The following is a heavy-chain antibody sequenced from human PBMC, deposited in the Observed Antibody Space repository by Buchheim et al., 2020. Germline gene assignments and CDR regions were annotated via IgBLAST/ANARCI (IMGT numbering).Heavy chain of an antibody. CDR1: GFTLRTYW. CDR2: INEDGSFT. Sequence: EVQLEESGGGLVQPGGSLRLSCAASGFTLRTYWMHWVRQAPGKGLEWVSRINEDGSFTNYADSVKGRFTISRDKDVNTLYLQMTSLRVEDTAMYYCARDLSGSQDYWGQGTL. V-gene: IGHV3-74*01. CDR3: ARDLSGSQDY. D-gene: IGHD1-26*01. J-gene: IGHJ4*02.